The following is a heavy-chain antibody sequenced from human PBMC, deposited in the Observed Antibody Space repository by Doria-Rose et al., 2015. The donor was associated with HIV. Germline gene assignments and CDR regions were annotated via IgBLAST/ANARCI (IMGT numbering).Heavy chain of an antibody. CDR3: ARDVTGHYYFDY. D-gene: IGHD7-27*01. Sequence: QVQLQESGPGLVKPSQTLSLTCTVSGDSISSSGYFWGWIRQPPEKGLEWIGYMYYGGRSHYNPSLESRVSISIDASKNQISLRLTSVTAADTAFYYCARDVTGHYYFDYWGQGTLVTVSS. V-gene: IGHV4-30-4*01. J-gene: IGHJ4*02. CDR1: GDSISSSGYF. CDR2: MYYGGRS.